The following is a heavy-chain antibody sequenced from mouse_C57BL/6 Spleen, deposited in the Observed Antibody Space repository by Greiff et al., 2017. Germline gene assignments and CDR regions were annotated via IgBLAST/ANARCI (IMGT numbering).Heavy chain of an antibody. CDR1: GFTFSDYG. V-gene: IGHV5-17*01. D-gene: IGHD2-4*01. J-gene: IGHJ1*03. CDR3: AKKVYYNYNGLYFDV. CDR2: ISSGSSTI. Sequence: EVKLMESGGGLVKPGGSLKLSCAASGFTFSDYGMHWVRQAPEKGLEWVAYISSGSSTIYYADTVKGRYTISRDNAKNTLFLQMTSLRSEDTAMYYCAKKVYYNYNGLYFDVWGTGTTVTVSS.